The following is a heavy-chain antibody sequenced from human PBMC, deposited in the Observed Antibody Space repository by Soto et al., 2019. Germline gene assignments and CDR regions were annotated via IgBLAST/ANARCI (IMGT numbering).Heavy chain of an antibody. CDR3: AKAGLVAGGLDNWFDP. V-gene: IGHV3-23*01. D-gene: IGHD3-9*01. CDR1: GFTFSSYA. Sequence: EVQLLESGGGLVQPGGSLRLSCAASGFTFSSYAMSWVRQAPGKGLEWVSAISGSGGSTYYVDSVKGRFTIFRDNSKNTLYLQMNSLRAEDTAVYYCAKAGLVAGGLDNWFDPWGQGTLVTVSS. CDR2: ISGSGGST. J-gene: IGHJ5*02.